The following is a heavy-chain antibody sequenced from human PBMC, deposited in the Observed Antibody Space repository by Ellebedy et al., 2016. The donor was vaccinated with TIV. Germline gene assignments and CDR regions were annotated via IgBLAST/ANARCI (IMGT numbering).Heavy chain of an antibody. J-gene: IGHJ4*02. V-gene: IGHV3-23*01. CDR2: LTGSGVSS. CDR1: GFTFSSNA. Sequence: PGGSLRLSCAASGFTFSSNAMTWVRQAPGKGLEWVSCLTGSGVSSFYADSVKGRFTISRDNSKNTLYVQLNGLRAEDTAVYYCTKERTSGWDYWGQGTRVTVSS. D-gene: IGHD6-19*01. CDR3: TKERTSGWDY.